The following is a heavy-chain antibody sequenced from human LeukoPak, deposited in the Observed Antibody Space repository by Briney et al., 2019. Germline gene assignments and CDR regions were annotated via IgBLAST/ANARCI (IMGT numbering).Heavy chain of an antibody. J-gene: IGHJ4*02. CDR1: GFTFSSYW. V-gene: IGHV3-7*03. D-gene: IGHD2-2*01. Sequence: GGSLRLSCAASGFTFSSYWMSWVRQAPGKGLEWVANIKQDGSEKYYVDSVKGRFTISRDNAKNSLYLQMNSLRPEDTALYYCAKDISVTSWYYFDYWGQGTLVTVSS. CDR2: IKQDGSEK. CDR3: AKDISVTSWYYFDY.